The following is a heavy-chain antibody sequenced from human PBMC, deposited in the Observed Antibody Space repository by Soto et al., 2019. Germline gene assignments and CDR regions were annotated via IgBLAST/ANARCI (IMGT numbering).Heavy chain of an antibody. D-gene: IGHD2-15*01. CDR2: INTDGSAT. CDR3: ARDGGGY. J-gene: IGHJ4*02. V-gene: IGHV3-74*01. Sequence: EAQLVESGGGLVQPGGSLRLSCAASGFTFSNYWMHWVRRVPGKGLVWVSRINTDGSATSYADSVKGRFTVSRDNARNTQYLQMNSLRAEDTAVYYCARDGGGYWGQGTLVTVSS. CDR1: GFTFSNYW.